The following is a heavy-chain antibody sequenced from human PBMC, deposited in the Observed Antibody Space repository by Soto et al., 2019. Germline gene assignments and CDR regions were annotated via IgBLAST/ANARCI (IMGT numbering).Heavy chain of an antibody. J-gene: IGHJ4*02. CDR1: GFTFSSYS. D-gene: IGHD5-12*01. Sequence: GGSLRLSCAASGFTFSSYSMHWVRQAPGRGLEWVAVISYDGSIKYYADSVKGRFTISRDNSKNTLFLQMNSLRTEDTAVYYCASRDGYNFGYWGQGTLLTVSS. V-gene: IGHV3-30-3*01. CDR2: ISYDGSIK. CDR3: ASRDGYNFGY.